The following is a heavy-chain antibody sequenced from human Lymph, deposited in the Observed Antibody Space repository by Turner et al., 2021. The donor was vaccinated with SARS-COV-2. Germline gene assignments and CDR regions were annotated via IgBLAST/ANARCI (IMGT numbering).Heavy chain of an antibody. Sequence: QVQLVESGGGVVQPGRSLSLSCAASGFTFSSYVMHWVRQAPGKGVEWVAVIWYDGSNKYYADSVKGRVTISRDNSKNTLYLQMNSLRAEDTAVYYCARGLGSSWYSGGFDYWGQGTLVTVSS. CDR3: ARGLGSSWYSGGFDY. J-gene: IGHJ4*02. D-gene: IGHD6-13*01. V-gene: IGHV3-33*01. CDR2: IWYDGSNK. CDR1: GFTFSSYV.